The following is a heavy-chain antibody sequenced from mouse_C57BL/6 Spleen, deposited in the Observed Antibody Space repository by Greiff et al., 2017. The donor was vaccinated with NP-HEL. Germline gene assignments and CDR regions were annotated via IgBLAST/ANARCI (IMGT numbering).Heavy chain of an antibody. D-gene: IGHD2-4*01. J-gene: IGHJ1*03. CDR3: ARHELYYDYDDWYFDV. Sequence: VKLQQSGAELVKPGASVKLSCKASGYTFTEYTIHWVKQRSGQGLEWIGWFYPGSGSIKYNEKFKDKATLTADKSSSTVYMELSRLTSEDSAVYFCARHELYYDYDDWYFDVWGTGTTVTVSS. CDR2: FYPGSGSI. V-gene: IGHV1-62-2*01. CDR1: GYTFTEYT.